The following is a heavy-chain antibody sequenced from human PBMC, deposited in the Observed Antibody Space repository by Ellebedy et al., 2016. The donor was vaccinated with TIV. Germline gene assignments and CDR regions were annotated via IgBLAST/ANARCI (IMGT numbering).Heavy chain of an antibody. J-gene: IGHJ3*02. CDR1: GGSVSTDDNY. Sequence: SETLSLTCTFSGGSVSTDDNYWTRIRQPPGKGLEWIGYIDYSGNTHYNPSLKSRLAISLHTSKTQFSLKLSSVTAADTAGYYCARDDRVSGWGGTAPADAFDIWGQGTMVTVSS. D-gene: IGHD2-21*02. CDR2: IDYSGNT. V-gene: IGHV4-30-4*01. CDR3: ARDDRVSGWGGTAPADAFDI.